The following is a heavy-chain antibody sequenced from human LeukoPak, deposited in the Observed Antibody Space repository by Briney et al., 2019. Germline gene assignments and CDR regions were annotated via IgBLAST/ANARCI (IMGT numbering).Heavy chain of an antibody. CDR3: AVSGRGGFYYYGMDV. D-gene: IGHD1-26*01. CDR2: ISAYNGNT. Sequence: ASVKVSCKASGYTFTSYGISWVRQAPGQGLEWMGWISAYNGNTNYAQKLQGRVTMTTDTSTSTAYMELRSLRSDDTAVYYCAVSGRGGFYYYGMDVWGQGTTVTVSS. V-gene: IGHV1-18*01. CDR1: GYTFTSYG. J-gene: IGHJ6*02.